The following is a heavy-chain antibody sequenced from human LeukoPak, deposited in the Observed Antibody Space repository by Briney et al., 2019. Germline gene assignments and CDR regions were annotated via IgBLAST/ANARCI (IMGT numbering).Heavy chain of an antibody. J-gene: IGHJ4*02. D-gene: IGHD3-9*01. CDR3: ARDSLRYLRVGHYDY. V-gene: IGHV3-21*01. CDR2: IDYDSSHI. CDR1: GFTFINST. Sequence: PGGSLRLSSAASGFTFINSTMNWVRQVPGMGLEWVSSIDYDSSHIYYAASVRGRFTISRDNARNSVYLQMNSLRVEDTAVYYCARDSLRYLRVGHYDYWGQGTLVAVSS.